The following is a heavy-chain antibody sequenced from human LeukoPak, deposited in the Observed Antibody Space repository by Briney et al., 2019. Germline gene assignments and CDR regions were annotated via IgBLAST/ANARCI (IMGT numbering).Heavy chain of an antibody. V-gene: IGHV5-51*01. Sequence: GESLKISCKGFGYSFTSYWIGWVRQMPGKGLEWMGIIYPGDSDTRYSPSFQGQVTISAVQSISTAYMQWSSLKASDTAMYYCERLIVELATISLIDYWGQGTLVTVSS. CDR2: IYPGDSDT. CDR1: GYSFTSYW. CDR3: ERLIVELATISLIDY. D-gene: IGHD5-24*01. J-gene: IGHJ4*02.